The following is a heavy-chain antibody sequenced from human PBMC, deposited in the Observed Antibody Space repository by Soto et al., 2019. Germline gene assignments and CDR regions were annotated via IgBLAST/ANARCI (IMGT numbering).Heavy chain of an antibody. D-gene: IGHD6-19*01. CDR3: ARGKNGIAVADINSGREAFDI. Sequence: ASVRVSCKASGYTFTGYYMHWGRQAPGQGLERMGWINPNSGGTNYAQKVQGWPTMTRDTSISTAYMELSRLRSDGTAVYYCARGKNGIAVADINSGREAFDIWGQETMVTLSS. CDR1: GYTFTGYY. V-gene: IGHV1-2*04. CDR2: INPNSGGT. J-gene: IGHJ3*02.